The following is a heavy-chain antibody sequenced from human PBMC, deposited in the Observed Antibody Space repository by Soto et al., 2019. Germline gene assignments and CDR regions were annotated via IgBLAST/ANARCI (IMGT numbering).Heavy chain of an antibody. D-gene: IGHD6-6*01. J-gene: IGHJ4*02. CDR1: GFNSSNYA. V-gene: IGHV3-30*04. CDR2: ISYDGSRT. CDR3: ARFKIAARIHFDS. Sequence: SLRLSCTASGFNSSNYAIHWVRQAPGKGLEWLAVISYDGSRTHDADSVKDRFIISRDNSKKMLYLQMSGLRREDTAIYYCARFKIAARIHFDSWGRGTLVTVSS.